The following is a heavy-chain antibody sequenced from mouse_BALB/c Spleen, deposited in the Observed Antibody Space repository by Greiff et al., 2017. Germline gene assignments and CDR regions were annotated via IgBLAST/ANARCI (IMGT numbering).Heavy chain of an antibody. V-gene: IGHV2-2*02. Sequence: VKLQESGPGLVQPSQSLSITCTVSGFSLTSYGVHWVRQSPGKGLEWLGVIWSGGSTDYNAAFISRLSISKDNSKSQVFFKMNSLQANDTAIYYCARSSYDGYHYPFAYWGQGTLVTVAA. CDR1: GFSLTSYG. CDR3: ARSSYDGYHYPFAY. J-gene: IGHJ3*01. CDR2: IWSGGST. D-gene: IGHD2-3*01.